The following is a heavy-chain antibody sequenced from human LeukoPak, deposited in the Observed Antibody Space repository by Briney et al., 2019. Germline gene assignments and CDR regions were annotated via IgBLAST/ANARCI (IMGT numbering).Heavy chain of an antibody. CDR2: IYYSGST. J-gene: IGHJ4*02. V-gene: IGHV4-39*01. CDR1: GGSISSSSYY. D-gene: IGHD3-16*02. CDR3: ARHGSWFSYDYVWGSYRFPPGDRWSARQDY. Sequence: PSETLSLTCTVSGGSISSSSYYWGWIRQPPGKGLEWIGSIYYSGSTYYNPSLKSRVTISVDTSKNQFSLKLSSVTAADTAVYYCARHGSWFSYDYVWGSYRFPPGDRWSARQDYWGQGTLVTVSS.